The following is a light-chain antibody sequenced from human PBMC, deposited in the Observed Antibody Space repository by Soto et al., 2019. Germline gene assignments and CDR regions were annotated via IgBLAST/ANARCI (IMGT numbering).Light chain of an antibody. CDR1: SSSKW. CDR3: QHPTDFT. J-gene: IGKJ2*01. Sequence: DIQMTQSPSTLAASVGDTVTMTCRSSSKWLAWYQKKPGKAPKLLIYDVANLERGVPPRFSGSTSGAESTRTITGLQPDDLGTYYCQHPTDFTFGQGTKVEIK. V-gene: IGKV1-5*01. CDR2: DVA.